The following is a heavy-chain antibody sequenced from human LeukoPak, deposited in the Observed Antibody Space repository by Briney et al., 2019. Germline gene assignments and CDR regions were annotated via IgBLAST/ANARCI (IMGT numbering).Heavy chain of an antibody. CDR1: GFTFSSYA. V-gene: IGHV3-23*01. D-gene: IGHD1-14*01. CDR2: ISGSGGST. CDR3: AKRKGAPREPATITNWFDP. Sequence: TGGSLRLSCAASGFTFSSYAMSWVRQAPGKGLEWVSAISGSGGSTYYADSVKGRFTISRDNSKNTLYLQMNSLRAEDTAVYYCAKRKGAPREPATITNWFDPGAREPWSPSPQ. J-gene: IGHJ5*02.